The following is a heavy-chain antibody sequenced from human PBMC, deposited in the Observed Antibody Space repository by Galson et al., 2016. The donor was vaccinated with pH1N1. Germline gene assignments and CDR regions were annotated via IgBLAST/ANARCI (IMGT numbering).Heavy chain of an antibody. V-gene: IGHV3-11*05. CDR1: GFMFSDYY. J-gene: IGHJ4*02. Sequence: SLRLSCAASGFMFSDYYMAWIRQAPGKGLEWLSYINSGSSFTKYADSVKGRFSMSRDDAKSTLYLQMNGLKIDDTALYYCARGFGIAGSGPFDFWGQGVLVTVSS. CDR3: ARGFGIAGSGPFDF. D-gene: IGHD6-19*01. CDR2: INSGSSFT.